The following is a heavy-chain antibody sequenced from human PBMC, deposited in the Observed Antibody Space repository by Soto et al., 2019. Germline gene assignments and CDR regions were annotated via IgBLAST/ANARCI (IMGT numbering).Heavy chain of an antibody. J-gene: IGHJ5*02. CDR3: ARDEGYTIPFGWFDP. CDR1: GYTFTSYG. D-gene: IGHD1-1*01. Sequence: QVQLVQFGAEVKKPGASVKVSCKASGYTFTSYGISWVRQAPGQGLAWMGWISAYNGNTNYAQKLQGRVTMTTDTSTSTAYMELRSLRSDDTAVYYCARDEGYTIPFGWFDPWGQGTLVTVSS. V-gene: IGHV1-18*01. CDR2: ISAYNGNT.